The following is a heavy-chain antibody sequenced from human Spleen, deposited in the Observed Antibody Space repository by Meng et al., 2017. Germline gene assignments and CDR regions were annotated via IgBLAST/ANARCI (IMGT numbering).Heavy chain of an antibody. D-gene: IGHD4-11*01. Sequence: QRLQQQGAEVLMQSPAPLLTSGVCDGGFCSGYYWSRIRQPPGKGLEWIGEINHSGSTNYNPPLESRATISVDTSQNNLSLKLSSVTAADSAVYYCARGPTTMAHDFDYWGQGTLVTVSS. V-gene: IGHV4-34*01. J-gene: IGHJ4*02. CDR2: INHSGST. CDR3: ARGPTTMAHDFDY. CDR1: GGFCSGYY.